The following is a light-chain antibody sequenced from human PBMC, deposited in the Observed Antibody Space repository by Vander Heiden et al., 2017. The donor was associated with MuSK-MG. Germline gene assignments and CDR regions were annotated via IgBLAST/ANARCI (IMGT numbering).Light chain of an antibody. CDR2: AAS. CDR3: QKVYSAPFT. CDR1: QGISNY. J-gene: IGKJ3*01. Sequence: DIQMTQSPSSLSASVGDRVTITCRATQGISNYLAWYQQKPGKVPKLLIYAASTLQSGVPSRFSGSGSGTDFTLTINTLQPEDVATYYCQKVYSAPFTFGRGTKVEIK. V-gene: IGKV1-27*01.